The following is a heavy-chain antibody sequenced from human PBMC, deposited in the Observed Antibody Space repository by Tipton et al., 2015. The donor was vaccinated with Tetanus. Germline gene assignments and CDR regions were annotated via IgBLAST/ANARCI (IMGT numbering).Heavy chain of an antibody. J-gene: IGHJ4*02. V-gene: IGHV3-21*01. CDR3: ARDTVRGYCSGGSCYPPRQYDYFDY. CDR1: GFTFSSYS. D-gene: IGHD2-15*01. CDR2: ISSSSSYI. Sequence: SLRLSCAASGFTFSSYSMNWVRQAPGKGLEWVSSISSSSSYIYYADSVKGRFTISRDNAKNSLYLQMNSLRAEDTAVYYCARDTVRGYCSGGSCYPPRQYDYFDYWGQGTLVTVSS.